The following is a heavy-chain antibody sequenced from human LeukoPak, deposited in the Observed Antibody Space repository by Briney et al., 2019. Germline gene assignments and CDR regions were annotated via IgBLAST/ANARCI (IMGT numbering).Heavy chain of an antibody. J-gene: IGHJ4*02. CDR2: ITSSSSYI. Sequence: GGSLRLSCAASRLTFSSYRMNWVRQAPGKGLEWVSSITSSSSYIYYADSVKGRFTISRDNAKNSLYLQMNSLRAEDTAVYYCARVTVAGPGYFDYWGQGTLVTVSS. CDR3: ARVTVAGPGYFDY. D-gene: IGHD6-19*01. V-gene: IGHV3-21*01. CDR1: RLTFSSYR.